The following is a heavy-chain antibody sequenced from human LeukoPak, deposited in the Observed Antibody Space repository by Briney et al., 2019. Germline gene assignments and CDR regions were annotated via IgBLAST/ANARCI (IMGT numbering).Heavy chain of an antibody. CDR1: GFNFTNAW. J-gene: IGHJ6*03. CDR3: ARDAVVAARNYYYYMDV. V-gene: IGHV3-15*01. CDR2: IKSQIDGATT. D-gene: IGHD2-15*01. Sequence: GGSLRLSCGTSGFNFTNAWMSWVRQAPGMGREWVGRIKSQIDGATTDYDAAVHGRATISRDDSKNTLYLQMNSLRAADTAVYFCARDAVVAARNYYYYMDVWGKGTTVTVSS.